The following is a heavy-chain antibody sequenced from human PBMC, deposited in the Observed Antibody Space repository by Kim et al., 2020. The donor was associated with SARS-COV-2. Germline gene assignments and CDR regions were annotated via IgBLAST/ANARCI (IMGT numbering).Heavy chain of an antibody. V-gene: IGHV1-3*01. Sequence: ASVKVSCKASGYTFTKYTMHWRRQAPGQRLESMGWINVDNGNPRYSEKFQGRVSITRDSSASTVYMELSSLSSEDTAVYYCAKGSGAAPLWATWGQGTLVTVSP. CDR3: AKGSGAAPLWAT. J-gene: IGHJ4*02. D-gene: IGHD3-10*01. CDR1: GYTFTKYT. CDR2: INVDNGNP.